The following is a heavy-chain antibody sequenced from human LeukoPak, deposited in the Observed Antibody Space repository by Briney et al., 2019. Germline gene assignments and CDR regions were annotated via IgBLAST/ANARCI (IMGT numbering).Heavy chain of an antibody. CDR1: GFTFSSYW. Sequence: GGSLRLSCAASGFTFSSYWMSWVRQAPGKGLEWVANIKQDGSEKYYVDSVKGRFTISRDNAKNSLYLQMNSLRAEDTAVYYCARGRRMARYCSGGSYYFDYWGQGTLVTVSS. J-gene: IGHJ4*02. CDR2: IKQDGSEK. V-gene: IGHV3-7*03. D-gene: IGHD2-15*01. CDR3: ARGRRMARYCSGGSYYFDY.